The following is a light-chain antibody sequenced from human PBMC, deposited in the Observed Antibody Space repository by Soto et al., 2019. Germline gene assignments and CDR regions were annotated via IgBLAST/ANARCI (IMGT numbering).Light chain of an antibody. J-gene: IGLJ1*01. Sequence: QSALTQPASVSGSPGQSITISCTGTSSDVGGYNYVSWYQQHPGKAPKLMIYDVSNRPSGVSNRFSGSKSGNTASLTISGLQAEDAADYYCSSYTSSSTLDCVFGTGTKVTVL. CDR2: DVS. V-gene: IGLV2-14*01. CDR3: SSYTSSSTLDCV. CDR1: SSDVGGYNY.